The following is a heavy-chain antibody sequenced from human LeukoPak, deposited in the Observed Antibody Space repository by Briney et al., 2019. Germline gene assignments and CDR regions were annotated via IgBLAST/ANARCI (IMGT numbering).Heavy chain of an antibody. CDR3: ASSPEYGDYLDAFDI. V-gene: IGHV3-53*01. D-gene: IGHD4-17*01. CDR1: GFTVSSNY. J-gene: IGHJ3*02. Sequence: PGGSLRLSCAASGFTVSSNYMSWVRQAPGKGLEWVSVIYSGGSTYYADSVKGRFTISRDNSKNTLYLQMNSLRAEDTAVYYCASSPEYGDYLDAFDIWGQGTMVTVSS. CDR2: IYSGGST.